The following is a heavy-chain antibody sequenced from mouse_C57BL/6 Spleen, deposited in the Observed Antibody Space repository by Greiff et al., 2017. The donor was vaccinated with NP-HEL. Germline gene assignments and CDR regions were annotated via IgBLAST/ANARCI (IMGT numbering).Heavy chain of an antibody. CDR3: SIYYGNYEAMDY. J-gene: IGHJ4*01. CDR2: IYPRSGNT. D-gene: IGHD2-1*01. V-gene: IGHV1-81*01. CDR1: GYTFTSYG. Sequence: VQLQQSGAELARPGASVKLSCKASGYTFTSYGISWVKQRPGQGLEWIGEIYPRSGNTYYNEKFKGKATLTADKSSSTAYMELRSLTSEDSAVYFCSIYYGNYEAMDYWGQGTSVTVSS.